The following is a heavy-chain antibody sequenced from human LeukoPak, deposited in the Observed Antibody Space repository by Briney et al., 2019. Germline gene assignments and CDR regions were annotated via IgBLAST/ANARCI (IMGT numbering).Heavy chain of an antibody. V-gene: IGHV1-2*02. D-gene: IGHD3-22*01. CDR2: INPNSGGT. Sequence: ASMKVSCKASGYTFTGYYMHWVRQAPGQGLEWMGWINPNSGGTNYAQKFQGRVTMTRDTSISTAYMELSRLRSDDTAVYYCARVARYYYDSSGYYGKNDWFDPWGQGTLVTVSS. CDR3: ARVARYYYDSSGYYGKNDWFDP. J-gene: IGHJ5*02. CDR1: GYTFTGYY.